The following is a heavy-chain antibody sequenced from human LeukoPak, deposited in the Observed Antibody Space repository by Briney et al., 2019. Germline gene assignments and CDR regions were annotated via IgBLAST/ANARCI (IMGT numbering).Heavy chain of an antibody. CDR1: GGTFSSYA. CDR3: ARWIRGVGYYYYGMDV. V-gene: IGHV1-69*13. D-gene: IGHD5-18*01. J-gene: IGHJ6*04. Sequence: ASVKVSCKASGGTFSSYAISWVRQAPGQGLEWMGGIIPIFGTANYAQKFQGRVTITADESTSTAYMELSRLRSEDTAGYYCARWIRGVGYYYYGMDVWGKGTTVTVSS. CDR2: IIPIFGTA.